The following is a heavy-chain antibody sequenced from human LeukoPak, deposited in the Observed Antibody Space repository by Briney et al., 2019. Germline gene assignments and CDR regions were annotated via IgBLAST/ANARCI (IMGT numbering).Heavy chain of an antibody. CDR1: GGSFSGYY. D-gene: IGHD3-22*01. CDR2: IYYSGST. CDR3: ARVKGLLVIDAFDI. Sequence: SETLSLTCAVYGGSFSGYYWSWIRQPPGKGLEWIGYIYYSGSTNYNPSLKSRVTISVDTSKNQFSLKLSSVTAADTAVYYCARVKGLLVIDAFDIWGQGTMVTVSS. J-gene: IGHJ3*02. V-gene: IGHV4-59*01.